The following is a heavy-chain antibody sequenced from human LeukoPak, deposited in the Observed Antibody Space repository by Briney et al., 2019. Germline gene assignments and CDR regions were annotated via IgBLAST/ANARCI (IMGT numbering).Heavy chain of an antibody. Sequence: GGSLRLSCAASGFTFSSYAMSWVRQASGQGLEWVSAISGSGGSTYYADSVKGRFTISRDNSKNTLYLQMNSLRAEDTAVYHCAKVPSLRYFDWLPRSHYFDYWGQGTLVTVSS. V-gene: IGHV3-23*01. CDR1: GFTFSSYA. D-gene: IGHD3-9*01. J-gene: IGHJ4*02. CDR3: AKVPSLRYFDWLPRSHYFDY. CDR2: ISGSGGST.